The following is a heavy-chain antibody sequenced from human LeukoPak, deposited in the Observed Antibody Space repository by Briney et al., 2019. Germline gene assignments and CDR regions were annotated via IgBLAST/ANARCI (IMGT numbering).Heavy chain of an antibody. D-gene: IGHD2-2*01. Sequence: GRSLRLSCVASGFTFSSHAMHWVRQAPGKGLEWVAVISFDGSNKYYTGSVKGRFAISRDNSKNTLYLQMNSLRAEDTAVYYCARGRYCTTSSCYSYYHYYNMGVWGKGTTVTVSS. CDR2: ISFDGSNK. CDR1: GFTFSSHA. CDR3: ARGRYCTTSSCYSYYHYYNMGV. V-gene: IGHV3-30*09. J-gene: IGHJ6*03.